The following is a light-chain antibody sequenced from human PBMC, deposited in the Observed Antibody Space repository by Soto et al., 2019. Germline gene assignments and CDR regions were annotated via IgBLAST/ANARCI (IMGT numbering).Light chain of an antibody. Sequence: DIQMTQSPSSLSASVGDRVTITCRTSQSISTYLNWYQHKPGKAPKLLIYAASSLQSGVPSRFSGSGSGTDVTLTISSVQPDVLPTYYCQQSSTTPPTFCGGTKVEIK. CDR1: QSISTY. V-gene: IGKV1-39*01. CDR2: AAS. CDR3: QQSSTTPPT. J-gene: IGKJ4*01.